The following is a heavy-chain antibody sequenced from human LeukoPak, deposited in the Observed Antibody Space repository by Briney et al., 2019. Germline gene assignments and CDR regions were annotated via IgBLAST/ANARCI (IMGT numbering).Heavy chain of an antibody. Sequence: NPSETLSLTCTVSGGSISSSSYYWGWIRQPPGKGLEWIGSIYYSGSTYYNPSLKSRVTISVDTSKNQFSLKLSSVTAADTAVYYCAGLPYADVLRYFDWLPYWGQGTLVTVSS. CDR2: IYYSGST. J-gene: IGHJ4*02. CDR3: AGLPYADVLRYFDWLPY. D-gene: IGHD3-9*01. V-gene: IGHV4-39*01. CDR1: GGSISSSSYY.